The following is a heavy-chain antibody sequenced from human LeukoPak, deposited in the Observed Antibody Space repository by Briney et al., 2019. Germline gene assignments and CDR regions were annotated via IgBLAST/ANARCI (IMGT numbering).Heavy chain of an antibody. CDR2: IRRKRNSYTT. CDR1: GFTFSDYI. J-gene: IGHJ3*02. CDR3: SRDGAEGDNSAFDI. V-gene: IGHV3-72*01. D-gene: IGHD3-22*01. Sequence: PGGSLRLSCVASGFTFSDYILDWVRQAPGKGLEWVGRIRRKRNSYTTEYAASVKGRFSISRDDLKKTLYLHMRSLQTEDTAVYYCSRDGAEGDNSAFDIWGPGTMVTVSS.